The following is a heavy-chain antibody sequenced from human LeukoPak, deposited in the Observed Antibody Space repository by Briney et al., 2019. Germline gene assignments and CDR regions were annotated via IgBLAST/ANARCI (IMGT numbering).Heavy chain of an antibody. CDR1: GFTFSDHY. J-gene: IGHJ3*02. Sequence: GGSLRLSCAASGFTFSDHYMDWVRQAPGKGLEWVGRTRNKANSYTTEYAASVKGRFTISRDDSRNSLYLQMNSLKTEDTAVYYCARELLRDDAFDIWGQGTMVTVSS. V-gene: IGHV3-72*01. CDR3: ARELLRDDAFDI. CDR2: TRNKANSYTT. D-gene: IGHD1-26*01.